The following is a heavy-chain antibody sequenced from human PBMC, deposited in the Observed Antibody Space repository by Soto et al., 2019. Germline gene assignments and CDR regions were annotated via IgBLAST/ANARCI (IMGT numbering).Heavy chain of an antibody. CDR3: ARDQGGQSGNFIFDN. D-gene: IGHD1-26*01. J-gene: IGHJ4*02. V-gene: IGHV3-33*01. Sequence: GGSLRLSCAASGFTFSDYVMHWVRQAPGKGLEWVAVIWYRGRDIFYADAVKGRFTISRDNSKNTLYLQLNSLRAEDTAVYYCARDQGGQSGNFIFDNWGQGTLVTVSS. CDR2: IWYRGRDI. CDR1: GFTFSDYV.